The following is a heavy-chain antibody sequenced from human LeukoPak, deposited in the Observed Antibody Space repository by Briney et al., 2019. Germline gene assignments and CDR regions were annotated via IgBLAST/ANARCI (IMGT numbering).Heavy chain of an antibody. CDR1: GGPISSYY. CDR2: IYYSGST. V-gene: IGHV4-59*01. D-gene: IGHD3-22*01. CDR3: AAYYDSSGTMGSIDY. Sequence: KPSETLSLTCTVSGGPISSYYWSWIRQPPGKGLEWIGYIYYSGSTNYNPSLKSRVTISVDTSKNQFSLKLSSVTAADTAVYYCAAYYDSSGTMGSIDYWGQGTLVTVSS. J-gene: IGHJ4*02.